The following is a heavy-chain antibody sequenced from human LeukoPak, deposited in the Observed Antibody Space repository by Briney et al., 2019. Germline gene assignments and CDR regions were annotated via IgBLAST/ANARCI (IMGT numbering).Heavy chain of an antibody. CDR2: IRYDGGNK. J-gene: IGHJ4*02. Sequence: GGSLRLSCAASGFTFSSYGMHWVRQAPGKGLEWVAFIRYDGGNKYYADSVKGRFTISRDNSKNTLYLQMSSLRAEDTAVYYCAKLYGSGSYYNSYWGQGTLVTVSS. CDR1: GFTFSSYG. D-gene: IGHD3-10*01. CDR3: AKLYGSGSYYNSY. V-gene: IGHV3-30*02.